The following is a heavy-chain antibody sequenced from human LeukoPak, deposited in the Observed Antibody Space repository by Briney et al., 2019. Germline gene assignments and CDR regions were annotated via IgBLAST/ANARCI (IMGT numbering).Heavy chain of an antibody. CDR3: ARLTPGKNWFDP. CDR2: MYHSGIN. Sequence: SETLSLTCAVSGYSINSAYYWGWIRQPPGKGLEWIGIMYHSGINYYNPSLKSRVTISVDTSKNQFSLKLNSVTAADTAVYYCARLTPGKNWFDPWGQGTLVTVSS. D-gene: IGHD3-10*01. V-gene: IGHV4-38-2*01. J-gene: IGHJ5*02. CDR1: GYSINSAYY.